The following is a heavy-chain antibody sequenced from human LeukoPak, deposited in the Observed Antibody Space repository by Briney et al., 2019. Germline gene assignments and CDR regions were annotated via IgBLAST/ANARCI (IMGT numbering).Heavy chain of an antibody. CDR1: GGSISSYY. CDR2: IYYSGST. Sequence: PSETLSLTCTVSGGSISSYYWSWIRQPPGKGLEWIGYIYYSGSTNYNPSLKSRVTISVDTSKNQFSLKLSSVTAADTAVYYCARDRNLYGDLYYFDYWGQGTLVTVSS. CDR3: ARDRNLYGDLYYFDY. V-gene: IGHV4-59*01. J-gene: IGHJ4*02. D-gene: IGHD4-17*01.